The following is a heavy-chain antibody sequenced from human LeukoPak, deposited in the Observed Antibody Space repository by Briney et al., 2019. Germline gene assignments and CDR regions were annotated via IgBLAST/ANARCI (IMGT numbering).Heavy chain of an antibody. V-gene: IGHV3-66*01. CDR3: ARVQGETLPTNAFDI. Sequence: GGSLRLPCAASGFTVSTNYLSWVRQAPGKGLEWVSVIYSGGSTFYADSVKGRFTISRDNSKNTLYLQMNSLRAEDTAVYYCARVQGETLPTNAFDIWGQGTMVTVSS. CDR2: IYSGGST. D-gene: IGHD5-12*01. J-gene: IGHJ3*02. CDR1: GFTVSTNY.